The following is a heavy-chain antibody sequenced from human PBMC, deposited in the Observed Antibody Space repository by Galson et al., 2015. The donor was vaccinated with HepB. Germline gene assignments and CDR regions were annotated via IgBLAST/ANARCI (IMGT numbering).Heavy chain of an antibody. V-gene: IGHV3-15*01. CDR2: IKSKTDGGTT. CDR3: TTEDGSSSWYHYYYGMDV. J-gene: IGHJ6*02. CDR1: GFTFSNAW. Sequence: SLRLSCAASGFTFSNAWMSWARQAPGKGLEWVGRIKSKTDGGTTDYAAPVKDRFTISRDDSKNTLYLQMNSLKTEDTAVYYCTTEDGSSSWYHYYYGMDVWGQGTTVTVSS. D-gene: IGHD6-13*01.